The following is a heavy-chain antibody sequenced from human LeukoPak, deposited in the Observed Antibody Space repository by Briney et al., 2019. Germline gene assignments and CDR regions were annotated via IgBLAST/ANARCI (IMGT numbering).Heavy chain of an antibody. V-gene: IGHV3-48*01. J-gene: IGHJ4*02. CDR1: GFTFSSYS. Sequence: GGSLRLSCAASGFTFSSYSMNWVRQAPGKGLEWVSYISSSSSTIYYADSVKGRFTISRDNAKNSLYLQMNSLRAEDTAVYYCASVYYYDSSGYQNDYWGQGTLVTVSS. CDR2: ISSSSSTI. CDR3: ASVYYYDSSGYQNDY. D-gene: IGHD3-22*01.